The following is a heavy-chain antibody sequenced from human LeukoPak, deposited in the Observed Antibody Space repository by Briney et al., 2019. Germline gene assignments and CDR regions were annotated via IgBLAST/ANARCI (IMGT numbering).Heavy chain of an antibody. Sequence: KTSETLSLTCTVSGGSISSYYWSWIRQPPGKGLEWIGYIYYSGSTNYNPSLKSRVTISVDTSKNQFSLKLSSVTAADTAVYYCARDLTLSSGYPNPYWYFDLWGRGTLVTVSS. CDR3: ARDLTLSSGYPNPYWYFDL. D-gene: IGHD3-22*01. J-gene: IGHJ2*01. CDR1: GGSISSYY. V-gene: IGHV4-59*12. CDR2: IYYSGST.